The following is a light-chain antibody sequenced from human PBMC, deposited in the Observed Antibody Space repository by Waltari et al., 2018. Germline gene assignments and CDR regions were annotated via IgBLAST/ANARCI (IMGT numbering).Light chain of an antibody. V-gene: IGLV2-14*01. CDR1: SSDVGGSNY. CDR3: SSYTSSSTCV. CDR2: EVS. J-gene: IGLJ3*02. Sequence: QSALTQPASVSGSPGQSITISCTGTSSDVGGSNYVSWYQQHQGKAPKLMIYEVSNRPSSASNLFPGSKSGNPAARTISGLQAEDEADYYGSSYTSSSTCVFGGGTKLTVL.